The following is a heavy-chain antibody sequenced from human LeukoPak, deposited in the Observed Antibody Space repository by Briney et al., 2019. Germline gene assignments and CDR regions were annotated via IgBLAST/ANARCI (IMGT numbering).Heavy chain of an antibody. CDR2: INPNSGGT. CDR3: ARGGVPAAKFDP. Sequence: ASVEVSCKASGYTLTGYYMHWVRQAPGQGLEWMGWINPNSGGTNYAQKFQGWVTMTRDTSISTAYMELSRLRSDDTAVYYCARGGVPAAKFDPWGQGTLVTVSS. J-gene: IGHJ5*02. V-gene: IGHV1-2*04. CDR1: GYTLTGYY. D-gene: IGHD2-2*01.